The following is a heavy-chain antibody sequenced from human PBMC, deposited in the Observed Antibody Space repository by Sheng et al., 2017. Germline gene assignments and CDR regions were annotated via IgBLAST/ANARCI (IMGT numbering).Heavy chain of an antibody. V-gene: IGHV3-30*02. Sequence: QVQLVESGGGVVQPGGSLRLSCAASGFTFSSYGMHWVRQAPGKGLEWVAFIRYDGSNKYYADSVKGRFTISRDNSKNTLYLQMNSLRAEDTAVYYCAKDPRYCSGGSCYSDYWGQGTLVTVSS. D-gene: IGHD2-15*01. J-gene: IGHJ4*02. CDR3: AKDPRYCSGGSCYSDY. CDR1: GFTFSSYG. CDR2: IRYDGSNK.